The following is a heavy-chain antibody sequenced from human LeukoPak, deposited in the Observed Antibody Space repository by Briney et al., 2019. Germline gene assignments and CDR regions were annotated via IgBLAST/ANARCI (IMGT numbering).Heavy chain of an antibody. CDR2: INTDTGNP. J-gene: IGHJ5*01. CDR3: ARDDGAHYYDSSGYYGWFDS. V-gene: IGHV7-4-1*02. D-gene: IGHD3-22*01. CDR1: GYTFTSYA. Sequence: ASVKVSCKAFGYTFTSYAMNWVRQAPGQGLEWMGWINTDTGNPTYAQGFTGRFVFSLDTSVSTAYLQISSLKADDTAIYYCARDDGAHYYDSSGYYGWFDSWGQGTLVTVSS.